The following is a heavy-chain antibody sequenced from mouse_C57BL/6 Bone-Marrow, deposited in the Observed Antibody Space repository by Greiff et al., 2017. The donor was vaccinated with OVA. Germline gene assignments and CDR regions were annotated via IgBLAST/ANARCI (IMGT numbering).Heavy chain of an antibody. J-gene: IGHJ3*01. CDR1: GYTFTSYW. CDR3: ARGGKSSEAY. V-gene: IGHV1-55*01. CDR2: IYPGSGST. D-gene: IGHD1-1*01. Sequence: QVQLQQPGAELVKPGASVKMSCKASGYTFTSYWITWVKQRPGQGLEWIGDIYPGSGSTNYNEKFTSKAKLTVDTSSSTAYMQLSGLTSEDSAVYYCARGGKSSEAYWGQGTLVTVSA.